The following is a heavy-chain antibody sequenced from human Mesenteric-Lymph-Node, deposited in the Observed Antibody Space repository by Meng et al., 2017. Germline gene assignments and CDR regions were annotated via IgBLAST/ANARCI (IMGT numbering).Heavy chain of an antibody. D-gene: IGHD5-18*01. CDR1: GFTFSSYA. CDR2: ISYDGSNK. Sequence: GGSLRLSCAASGFTFSSYAMHWVRQAPGKGLEWVAVISYDGSNKYYADSVKGRFTISRDNSKNTLYLQMNSLRAEDTAVYYCARDEGYSYGYEDYWGQGTLVTVSS. J-gene: IGHJ4*02. CDR3: ARDEGYSYGYEDY. V-gene: IGHV3-30*04.